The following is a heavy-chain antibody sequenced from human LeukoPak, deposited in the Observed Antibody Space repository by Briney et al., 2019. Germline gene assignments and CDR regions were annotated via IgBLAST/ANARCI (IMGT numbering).Heavy chain of an antibody. CDR2: IYYSGST. Sequence: SETLSLTCTVSGGSISSGGYYWSWIRQHPGKGLEWIGYIYYSGSTYYNPSLKSRVTISVDTSKNQLSLKLSSVTAADTAVYYCARNRVTIYGDYYYYYGMDVWGQGTTVTVSS. CDR3: ARNRVTIYGDYYYYYGMDV. V-gene: IGHV4-31*03. D-gene: IGHD3-3*01. CDR1: GGSISSGGYY. J-gene: IGHJ6*02.